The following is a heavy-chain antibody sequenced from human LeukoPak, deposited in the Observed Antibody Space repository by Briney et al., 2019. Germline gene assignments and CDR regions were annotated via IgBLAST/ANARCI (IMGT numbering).Heavy chain of an antibody. V-gene: IGHV3-53*01. Sequence: GSLRLSCAASGFTVSSNYMSWVRQAPGKGLEWVSVIYSGGSTYYADSVKGRFTISRDNSKNTLYLQMNSLRAEDTAVYYCARDLYSGYDSGDYWGQGTLVTVSS. CDR3: ARDLYSGYDSGDY. CDR2: IYSGGST. CDR1: GFTVSSNY. J-gene: IGHJ4*02. D-gene: IGHD5-12*01.